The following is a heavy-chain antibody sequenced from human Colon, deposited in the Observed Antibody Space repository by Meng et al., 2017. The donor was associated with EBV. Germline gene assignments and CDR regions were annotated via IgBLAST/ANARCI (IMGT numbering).Heavy chain of an antibody. V-gene: IGHV4-61*01. Sequence: QVDPREWGPGCLRPSWTLSLPSTASVDAAATGRYYWSWIRQPPGKGLEWIAYIYYIGGTNYNPSLKSRLTISLDTSKNQFSLSLRSVTAADTAVYYCARVSGRSFDPWGQGTLVTVSS. D-gene: IGHD3-10*01. J-gene: IGHJ5*02. CDR2: IYYIGGT. CDR1: VDAAATGRYY. CDR3: ARVSGRSFDP.